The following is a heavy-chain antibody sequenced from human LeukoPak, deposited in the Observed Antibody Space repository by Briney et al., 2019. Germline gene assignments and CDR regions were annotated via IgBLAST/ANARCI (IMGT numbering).Heavy chain of an antibody. J-gene: IGHJ4*02. Sequence: GGSLRLSCAASGFTVSSNYMSWVRQAPGKGLEWVSVIYSGGSTYYADSVKGRFTISRDNSKNTLYLQMNSLRAEDTAVYYCAKDHDFWSGYFDYWGQGTLVTVSS. V-gene: IGHV3-53*01. CDR1: GFTVSSNY. CDR3: AKDHDFWSGYFDY. D-gene: IGHD3-3*01. CDR2: IYSGGST.